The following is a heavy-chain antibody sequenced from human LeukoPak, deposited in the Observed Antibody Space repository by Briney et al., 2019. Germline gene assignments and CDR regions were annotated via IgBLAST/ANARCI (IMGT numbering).Heavy chain of an antibody. CDR3: VGVAGDLEPLQPFDY. J-gene: IGHJ4*02. CDR2: IIPILGTA. CDR1: LGTLTRYA. Sequence: ASLKGSRKASLGTLTRYAISWVRRAPRQGLEWGGGIIPILGTANNAQTFLGRVTITTDESTSAAYIEMSSRRSEDTAVYFFVGVAGDLEPLQPFDYWGQGTLVTVSS. V-gene: IGHV1-69*05. D-gene: IGHD1-14*01.